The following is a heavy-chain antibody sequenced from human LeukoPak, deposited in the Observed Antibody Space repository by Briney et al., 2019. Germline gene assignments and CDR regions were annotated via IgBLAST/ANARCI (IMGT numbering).Heavy chain of an antibody. Sequence: PSETLSLTCTVSGGSISSYYWSWIRQPPGKGLEWIGYIYYSGSNNYNPSLKSRVTISVDTSKNQFSLKLSSVTAADTAVYYCARVGIFGVVNDAFDIWGQGTMVTVSS. CDR3: ARVGIFGVVNDAFDI. CDR2: IYYSGSN. D-gene: IGHD3-3*01. CDR1: GGSISSYY. J-gene: IGHJ3*02. V-gene: IGHV4-59*01.